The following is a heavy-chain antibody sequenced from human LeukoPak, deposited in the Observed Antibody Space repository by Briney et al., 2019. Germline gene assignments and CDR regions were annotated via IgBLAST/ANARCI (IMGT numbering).Heavy chain of an antibody. Sequence: GASVKVSCKASGYTFTSYVISWVRQAPGQGLERMGWISAYNGNTNYAQKLQGRVTMTTDTSTSTAYMELRSLRSDDTAVYYCARGRVHRYYYDSSGYYGGAFDIWGQGTMVTVSS. CDR3: ARGRVHRYYYDSSGYYGGAFDI. CDR2: ISAYNGNT. J-gene: IGHJ3*02. D-gene: IGHD3-22*01. V-gene: IGHV1-18*01. CDR1: GYTFTSYV.